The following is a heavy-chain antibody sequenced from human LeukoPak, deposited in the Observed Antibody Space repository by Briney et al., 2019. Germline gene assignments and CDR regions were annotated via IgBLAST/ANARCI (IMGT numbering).Heavy chain of an antibody. CDR2: ISSNGGST. V-gene: IGHV3-64*01. Sequence: GGSLRLSCAASGFTFSSYAMHWVRQAPGKGLEYVSAISSNGGSTYYANSVKGRFTISRDNSKNTLYLQMGSLRAEDMAVYYCARDGHYYGSGSYYYYYYMDVWGKGTTVTISS. CDR3: ARDGHYYGSGSYYYYYYMDV. D-gene: IGHD3-10*01. CDR1: GFTFSSYA. J-gene: IGHJ6*03.